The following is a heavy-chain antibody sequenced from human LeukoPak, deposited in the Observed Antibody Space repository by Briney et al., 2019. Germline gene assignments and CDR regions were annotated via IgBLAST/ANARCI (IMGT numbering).Heavy chain of an antibody. J-gene: IGHJ4*02. D-gene: IGHD3-10*01. CDR3: ARDTWFGAGRTFDY. CDR1: GGSISSYY. Sequence: SETLSLTCTVSGGSISSYYWSWIRQPAGKGLEWIGRIYTSGSTNYNPSLKSRVTMSVDTSKNQFSLRLSSVTAADTAVYYCARDTWFGAGRTFDYWGQGTLVTVSS. V-gene: IGHV4-4*07. CDR2: IYTSGST.